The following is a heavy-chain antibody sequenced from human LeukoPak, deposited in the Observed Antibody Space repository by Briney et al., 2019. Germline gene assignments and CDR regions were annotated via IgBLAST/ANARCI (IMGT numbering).Heavy chain of an antibody. D-gene: IGHD4-23*01. J-gene: IGHJ4*02. V-gene: IGHV3-49*04. CDR1: GFMFGGYA. CDR2: IRSKSYGWTT. CDR3: SRAVAHLDY. Sequence: GGSLRLSCTASGFMFGGYAVSWVRQAPGKGLEWVGFIRSKSYGWTTEYAASVKGRFTISRDDSKSIAYLQMNSLKTEDTAVYYCSRAVAHLDYWGQGTLVTVSS.